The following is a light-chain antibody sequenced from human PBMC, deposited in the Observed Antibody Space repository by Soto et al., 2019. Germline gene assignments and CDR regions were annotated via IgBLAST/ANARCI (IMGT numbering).Light chain of an antibody. V-gene: IGKV4-1*01. Sequence: DIVMTQSPASLALSLGERATINCKTSRSVVSSSNNKNFLTWYQQQPRQPPRLLIYWASTRESAVTDRFSGSGSGSDFTLTISSLQAEDVSVYYCQQYYSSPFTFGPGTKVEIK. J-gene: IGKJ3*01. CDR3: QQYYSSPFT. CDR2: WAS. CDR1: RSVVSSSNNKNF.